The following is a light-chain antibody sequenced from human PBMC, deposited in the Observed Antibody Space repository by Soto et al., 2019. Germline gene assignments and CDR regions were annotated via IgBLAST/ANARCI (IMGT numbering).Light chain of an antibody. CDR3: QQYGSSGT. V-gene: IGKV3-20*01. CDR1: QSVSNNY. CDR2: GAS. J-gene: IGKJ1*01. Sequence: GVNNSAVTVSLTPGERATLSCGASQSVSNNYLAWYQQKPGQAPRLLIYGASNRATGIPDRFSGSGSGTDFPLTISRLEPEDFAVYYCQQYGSSGTFGQGTKVDIK.